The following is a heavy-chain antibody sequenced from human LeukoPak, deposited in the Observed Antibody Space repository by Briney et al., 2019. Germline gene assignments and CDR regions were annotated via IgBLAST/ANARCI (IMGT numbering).Heavy chain of an antibody. J-gene: IGHJ6*04. CDR3: ARRSIVPNWYYYGMDV. Sequence: ASVKGSCKASGYPFSSYAVSWVRQAPGHRLEWVGWVSPYNGNTNYAQKFQGRINMTIDTSTTTAYMELRSLRSDDTAVYYCARRSIVPNWYYYGMDVWGKGTTVTVSS. CDR1: GYPFSSYA. V-gene: IGHV1-18*04. D-gene: IGHD3-16*02. CDR2: VSPYNGNT.